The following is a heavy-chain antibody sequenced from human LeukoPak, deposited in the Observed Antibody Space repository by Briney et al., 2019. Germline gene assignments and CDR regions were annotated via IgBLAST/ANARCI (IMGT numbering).Heavy chain of an antibody. CDR2: IYYSGST. D-gene: IGHD3-22*01. Sequence: SQTLSLTCTVSGGSISSSSYYWGWIRQPPGKGLEWIGYIYYSGSTNYNPSLKSRVTISVDTSKNQFSLKLSSVTAADTAVYYCARRDYDSSGYTDWGQGTLVTVSS. CDR3: ARRDYDSSGYTD. V-gene: IGHV4-61*05. CDR1: GGSISSSSYY. J-gene: IGHJ4*02.